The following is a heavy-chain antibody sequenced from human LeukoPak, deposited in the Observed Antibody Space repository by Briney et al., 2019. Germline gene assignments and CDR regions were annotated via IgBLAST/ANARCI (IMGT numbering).Heavy chain of an antibody. D-gene: IGHD3-22*01. V-gene: IGHV1-18*01. Sequence: GASVKVSCKASGYSFSRYGISWVRQAPGQGLEWRGWISTYNGNTNYAQKFQGRVAMTTDTSTNTAYMELRSLRSDDTAVYYCARDLDYYDSSGSGWFDPWGQGTLVTVSS. CDR1: GYSFSRYG. CDR3: ARDLDYYDSSGSGWFDP. CDR2: ISTYNGNT. J-gene: IGHJ5*02.